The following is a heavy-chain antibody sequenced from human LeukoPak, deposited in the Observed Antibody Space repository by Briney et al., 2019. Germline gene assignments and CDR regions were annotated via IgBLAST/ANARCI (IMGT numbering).Heavy chain of an antibody. J-gene: IGHJ4*02. CDR1: GYTFITYD. CDR2: MNVNSGNT. Sequence: AASVKVSCKASGYTFITYDINWVRQAPGQGLEWMGWMNVNSGNTGYAQNFQGRLTITRNTSISTTYMELSSLRSEDTAVYYCARTPYNWGIGYWGQGTLVTVSS. D-gene: IGHD7-27*01. CDR3: ARTPYNWGIGY. V-gene: IGHV1-8*03.